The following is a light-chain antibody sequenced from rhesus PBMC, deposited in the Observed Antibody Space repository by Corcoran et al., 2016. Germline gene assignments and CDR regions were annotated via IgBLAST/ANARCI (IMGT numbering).Light chain of an antibody. CDR2: AAS. CDR1: PGISNW. CDR3: QQHNSNPYS. V-gene: IGKV1-33*02. Sequence: DIQMTQSPSSLSASVGDRVTITCQASPGISNWLAWYQQKPGKAPKLLIYAASSWQSGVPSRFSGSGYGTEFTLTISSLQPEDCATYYCQQHNSNPYSFGQGTKVEIK. J-gene: IGKJ2*01.